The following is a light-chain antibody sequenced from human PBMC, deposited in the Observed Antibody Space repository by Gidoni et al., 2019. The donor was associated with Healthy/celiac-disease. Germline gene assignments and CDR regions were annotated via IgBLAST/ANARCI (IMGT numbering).Light chain of an antibody. CDR1: QSISSY. Sequence: IQMTESPSSLSASVADIVTITCRASQSISSYLNWYHQKPGKAPKLLIYAASSLQSGVPSRFSGSGSGTDFTLFTRSLQPEDFATYFCQQSYSTPQGLTFGGXTKVEIK. J-gene: IGKJ4*01. CDR2: AAS. CDR3: QQSYSTPQGLT. V-gene: IGKV1-39*01.